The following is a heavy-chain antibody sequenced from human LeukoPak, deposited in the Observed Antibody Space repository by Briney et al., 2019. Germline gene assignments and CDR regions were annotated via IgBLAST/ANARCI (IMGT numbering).Heavy chain of an antibody. J-gene: IGHJ4*02. CDR3: AKFPGPIAARLFDY. D-gene: IGHD6-6*01. CDR1: GFTFSSYG. V-gene: IGHV3-30*18. CDR2: ISYDGSNK. Sequence: GGSLRLSCAASGFTFSSYGMHWVRQAPGKGLEWVAVISYDGSNKYYADSVKGRFTISRDNSKNTLYLQMNSLRAEDTAVYYCAKFPGPIAARLFDYWGQGTLVTVSS.